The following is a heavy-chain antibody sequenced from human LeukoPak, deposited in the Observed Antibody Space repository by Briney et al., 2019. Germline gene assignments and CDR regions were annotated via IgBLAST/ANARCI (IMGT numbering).Heavy chain of an antibody. Sequence: PSETLSLTCAVYGGSISSSNWWSWVRQPPGKGLEWIGEIYHSGSTNYNPSLKSRVTISVDTSKNQFSLKLSSVTAADTAVYYCARPLDHTTNYYGSGSYIYDAFDIWGQGTMVTVSS. J-gene: IGHJ3*02. CDR3: ARPLDHTTNYYGSGSYIYDAFDI. CDR1: GGSISSSNW. CDR2: IYHSGST. D-gene: IGHD3-10*01. V-gene: IGHV4-4*02.